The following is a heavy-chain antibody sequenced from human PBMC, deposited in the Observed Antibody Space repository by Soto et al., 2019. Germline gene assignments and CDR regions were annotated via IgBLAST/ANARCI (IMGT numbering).Heavy chain of an antibody. Sequence: ASVKVSCKASGYTFTIYYMHWVRQAPGQGLEWMGIINPSGGSTSYAQKFQGRVTMTRDTSTSKVYMELSSLRSEDTAVYYCAREGRWNIVVLPAALYGMDVWGQGTTVTVSS. J-gene: IGHJ6*02. CDR2: INPSGGST. CDR3: AREGRWNIVVLPAALYGMDV. V-gene: IGHV1-46*01. CDR1: GYTFTIYY. D-gene: IGHD2-2*01.